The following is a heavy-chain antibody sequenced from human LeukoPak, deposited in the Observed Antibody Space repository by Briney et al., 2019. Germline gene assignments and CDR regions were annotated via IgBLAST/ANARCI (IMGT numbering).Heavy chain of an antibody. V-gene: IGHV3-74*01. Sequence: GGSLRLSCAASGFTFSNYWMHWVRQVPGKGLVWVSRINPSGSSTTYADSVKGRFTISRDNAKNMLYLQMDSLRAEDTGIYYGARSNQADDYWGQGTLVTVSS. D-gene: IGHD1-14*01. CDR3: ARSNQADDY. J-gene: IGHJ4*02. CDR2: INPSGSST. CDR1: GFTFSNYW.